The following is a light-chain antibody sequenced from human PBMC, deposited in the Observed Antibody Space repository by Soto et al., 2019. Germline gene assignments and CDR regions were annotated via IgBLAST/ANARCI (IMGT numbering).Light chain of an antibody. CDR2: EVT. J-gene: IGLJ3*02. V-gene: IGLV2-23*02. CDR3: CSYAGNYTLM. Sequence: QSALTQPASVSGSPGQSITISCTGTSSDVGSYNLVSWYQQHPGKAPKLMIYEVTKRPSGVSNRFSGSKSGNTASLTISGLQAEDEGDFYCCSYAGNYTLMFGGGTKLTVL. CDR1: SSDVGSYNL.